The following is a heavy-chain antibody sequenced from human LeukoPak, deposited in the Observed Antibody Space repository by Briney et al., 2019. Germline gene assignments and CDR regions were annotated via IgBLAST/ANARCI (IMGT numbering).Heavy chain of an antibody. CDR2: ISGNGINT. D-gene: IGHD2-15*01. Sequence: EGSLRLSCATSGFTFNIYAMNWVRQAPGKGLEWVSIISGNGINTYYADSVKGRFTISRDDSKNTLYLQMNSLRAEDTAVYYCAREDGGDTFDIWGQGTMVTVSS. J-gene: IGHJ3*02. CDR3: AREDGGDTFDI. CDR1: GFTFNIYA. V-gene: IGHV3-23*01.